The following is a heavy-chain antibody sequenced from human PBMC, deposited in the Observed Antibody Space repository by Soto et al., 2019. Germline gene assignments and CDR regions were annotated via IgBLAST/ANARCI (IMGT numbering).Heavy chain of an antibody. V-gene: IGHV3-30*18. CDR3: AKDHYDNSGYYDFDD. D-gene: IGHD3-22*01. CDR1: GFTFSSYD. CDR2: ISNDGSNR. J-gene: IGHJ4*02. Sequence: QVQLVESGGGVVQPGRSLRLSCAASGFTFSSYDMHWVRQAPGKGLEWAAVISNDGSNRYYADSVKGRFTISRDNSENTLYLQMNSLRAEDTAVYYCAKDHYDNSGYYDFDDWGQGTLVTVSS.